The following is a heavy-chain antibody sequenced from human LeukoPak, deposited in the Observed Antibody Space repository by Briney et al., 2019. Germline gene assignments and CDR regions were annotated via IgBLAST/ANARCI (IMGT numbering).Heavy chain of an antibody. CDR1: GFTFSTYA. CDR2: ITGSADRT. Sequence: GGSLRLSCAASGFTFSTYAMSWVRQAPGKGLEWVSAITGSADRTHYADSVKGRFTISRDNSKNIVYLQMNSLRAKDTAVYFCARPQVVVLNPFDYWGQGILVTVSS. CDR3: ARPQVVVLNPFDY. V-gene: IGHV3-23*01. J-gene: IGHJ4*02. D-gene: IGHD3-10*01.